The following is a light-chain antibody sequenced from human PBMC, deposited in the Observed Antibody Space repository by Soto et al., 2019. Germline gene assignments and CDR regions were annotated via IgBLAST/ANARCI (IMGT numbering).Light chain of an antibody. CDR1: ESISSW. J-gene: IGKJ2*01. V-gene: IGKV1-5*03. CDR3: QQYNGYPYT. Sequence: DIQMTQSPSTLSASVGDRVTITCRASESISSWLAWYQLKAGKAPKLLIYKASSLESGVPSRFSGSASGTEFTLTITGLQPDDFATYYCQQYNGYPYTFGEGTKLDIK. CDR2: KAS.